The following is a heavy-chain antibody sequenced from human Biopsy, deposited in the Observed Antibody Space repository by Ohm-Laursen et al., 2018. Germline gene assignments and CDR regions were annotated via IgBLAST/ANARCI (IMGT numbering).Heavy chain of an antibody. CDR3: ARDRMVTIITLVRADTFDI. Sequence: SVKVSCKASGYTFTDYSLHWVRQAPGQGLEWMGWVDPNSGATNYAQKFQGRVTMTSDTSISTAYIELRRLVSDDTAVYFCARDRMVTIITLVRADTFDIWGQGTLVSVSS. CDR1: GYTFTDYS. D-gene: IGHD3-10*01. CDR2: VDPNSGAT. J-gene: IGHJ3*02. V-gene: IGHV1-2*02.